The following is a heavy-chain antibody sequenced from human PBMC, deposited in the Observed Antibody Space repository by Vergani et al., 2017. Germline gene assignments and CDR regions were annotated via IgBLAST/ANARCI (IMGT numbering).Heavy chain of an antibody. CDR2: IIPIFGIA. Sequence: QVQLVQSGAEVKKPGSSVKVSCKASGGTFSSYAISWVRQAHGQGLEWMGGIIPIFGIANYAQKFQGRVTITADESTSTAYMELSSLRSEDTAVYYCARGIVVVAATPPYDSSGYYYYFDYWGQGTLVTVSS. CDR3: ARGIVVVAATPPYDSSGYYYYFDY. J-gene: IGHJ4*02. CDR1: GGTFSSYA. D-gene: IGHD3-22*01. V-gene: IGHV1-69*12.